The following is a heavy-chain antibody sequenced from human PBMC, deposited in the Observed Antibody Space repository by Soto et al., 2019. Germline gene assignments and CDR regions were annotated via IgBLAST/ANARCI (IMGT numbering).Heavy chain of an antibody. CDR2: IYHSGST. Sequence: SETLYLTCAVAGGSFSSTNWCSCCRQPQGERLEWLGEIYHSGSTSYNTSVKSRVTNSVDKSKNQFSLKLRSVTAADTAVYYCARDQLDIDGGNYYYYGMDVWGQGTTVTVSS. D-gene: IGHD5-12*01. V-gene: IGHV4-4*02. J-gene: IGHJ6*02. CDR3: ARDQLDIDGGNYYYYGMDV. CDR1: GGSFSSTNW.